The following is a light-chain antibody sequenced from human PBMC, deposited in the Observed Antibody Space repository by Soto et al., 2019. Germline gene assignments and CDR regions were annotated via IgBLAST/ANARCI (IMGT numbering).Light chain of an antibody. CDR2: DAS. J-gene: IGKJ1*01. V-gene: IGKV1-5*01. CDR3: QQYNNWPRT. CDR1: QSISSW. Sequence: DIQMTQSPSTLFASVVGRVTITCRASQSISSWLAWYQQKPGKAPKLLIYDASSLETGVKSRYRGSGSGTEFTLTISSLLPDDFATDYCQQYNNWPRTFGQGTNVDIK.